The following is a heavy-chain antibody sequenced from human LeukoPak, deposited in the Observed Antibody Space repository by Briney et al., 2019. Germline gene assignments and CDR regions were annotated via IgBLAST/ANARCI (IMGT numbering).Heavy chain of an antibody. D-gene: IGHD2-2*01. Sequence: HSQTLSLTCAISGDSVSSNSAAWNWIRQSPSRGLEWLGRTYYRSKWYKDYAVSVKSRITINPDTSKNQFSLQLNSVTPEDSAVYYCARPRGCGSARCNNFDYWGQGTLVTVSS. V-gene: IGHV6-1*01. CDR1: GDSVSSNSAA. CDR2: TYYRSKWYK. J-gene: IGHJ4*02. CDR3: ARPRGCGSARCNNFDY.